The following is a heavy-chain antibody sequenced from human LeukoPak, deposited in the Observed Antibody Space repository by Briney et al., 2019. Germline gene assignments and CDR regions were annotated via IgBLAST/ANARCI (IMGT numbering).Heavy chain of an antibody. CDR3: AGDSYSSGWLPTDAFDI. Sequence: SETLSLTCTVSGYSISSGYHWGWIRQPAGKGLEGIGRLYTSGSTNYNPSLKSRVTISVDTSKNQFSLKLSSVTAADTAVYYCAGDSYSSGWLPTDAFDIWGQGTMVTVSS. CDR2: LYTSGST. V-gene: IGHV4-61*02. CDR1: GYSISSGYH. D-gene: IGHD6-19*01. J-gene: IGHJ3*02.